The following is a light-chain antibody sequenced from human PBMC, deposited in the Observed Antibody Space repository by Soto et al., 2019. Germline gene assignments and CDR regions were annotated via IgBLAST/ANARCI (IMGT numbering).Light chain of an antibody. V-gene: IGKV3-20*01. Sequence: EIVLTQSPGTLSLSPGERATLSCRASQSVSSSYLAWYQQKPGQAPRLLIYGASSRATGIPDRFSGSGSGTDFTLTISRLEPEDYAVYYCQHYGLSQAFGGGTKVEI. CDR1: QSVSSSY. CDR3: QHYGLSQA. CDR2: GAS. J-gene: IGKJ4*01.